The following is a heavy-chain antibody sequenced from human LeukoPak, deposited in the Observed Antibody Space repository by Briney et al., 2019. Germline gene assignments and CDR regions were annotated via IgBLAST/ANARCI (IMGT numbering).Heavy chain of an antibody. CDR1: GGSISSSSYY. Sequence: PSETLSLTCTVSGGSISSSSYYWGWIRQPPGKGLEWIGSIYYSGSTNYNPSLKSRVTISVDTPKNQFSLKLSSVTAADTAVYYCARQKSLPTSIAVAGFDYWGQGTLVTVSS. CDR3: ARQKSLPTSIAVAGFDY. J-gene: IGHJ4*02. V-gene: IGHV4-39*01. CDR2: IYYSGST. D-gene: IGHD6-19*01.